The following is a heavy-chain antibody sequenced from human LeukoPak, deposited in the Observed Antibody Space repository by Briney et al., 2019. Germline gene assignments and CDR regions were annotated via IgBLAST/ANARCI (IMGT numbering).Heavy chain of an antibody. Sequence: PGGSLRLSCAASGFTFSSYWMSWVRQAPGKGLEWVANIKQDGSEKYYVDSVKGRFTISRDNAKNSPYLQMNSLRAEDTAVYYCARVSLNYYDSSGYHFDYWGQGTLVTVSS. CDR1: GFTFSSYW. D-gene: IGHD3-22*01. J-gene: IGHJ4*02. V-gene: IGHV3-7*01. CDR3: ARVSLNYYDSSGYHFDY. CDR2: IKQDGSEK.